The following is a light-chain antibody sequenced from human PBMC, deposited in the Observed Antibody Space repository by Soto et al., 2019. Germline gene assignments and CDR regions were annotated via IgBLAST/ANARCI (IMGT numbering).Light chain of an antibody. CDR2: GAS. V-gene: IGKV3-20*01. CDR3: EQYSSSLIT. Sequence: EIVVTQSPGTLSLSPGERATLSCRASQSVSSIYLAWYQQKPGQAPRLLIYGASSRATGLPERFSGSGSGTDFTLTISRLEPEDFAVYYWEQYSSSLITFGQGTRLEI. CDR1: QSVSSIY. J-gene: IGKJ5*01.